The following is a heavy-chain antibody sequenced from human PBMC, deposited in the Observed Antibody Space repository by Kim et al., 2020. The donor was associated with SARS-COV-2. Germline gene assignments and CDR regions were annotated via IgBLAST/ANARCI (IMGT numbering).Heavy chain of an antibody. D-gene: IGHD3-10*01. Sequence: SETLSLTCAVSGGSISSSNWWSWVRQPPEKGLEWIAEIYHSGSTNYNASLKSRVTISLDKSKNQFSLNLSSVTAADTAVYYCARGLDMVRGVVNGFDIWGQGTMVTVSS. CDR2: IYHSGST. CDR1: GGSISSSNW. V-gene: IGHV4-4*02. CDR3: ARGLDMVRGVVNGFDI. J-gene: IGHJ3*02.